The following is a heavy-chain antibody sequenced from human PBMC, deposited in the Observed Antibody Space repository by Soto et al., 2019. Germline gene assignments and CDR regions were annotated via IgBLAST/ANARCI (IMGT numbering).Heavy chain of an antibody. CDR1: GYSFTSYW. J-gene: IGHJ6*02. D-gene: IGHD6-13*01. CDR2: IDPSDSYT. V-gene: IGHV5-10-1*01. CDR3: ASQDASSPPPYGMDV. Sequence: GESLKISCKGSGYSFTSYWISWVRQMPGKGLEWMGRIDPSDSYTNYSPSFQGHVTISADKSISTAYLQWSSLKASDTALYYCASQDASSPPPYGMDVWGQGTTVTVSS.